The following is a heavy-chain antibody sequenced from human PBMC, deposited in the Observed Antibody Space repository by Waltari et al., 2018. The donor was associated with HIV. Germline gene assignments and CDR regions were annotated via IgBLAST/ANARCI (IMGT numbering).Heavy chain of an antibody. Sequence: VQLLEGGAWEVKLGKSLRFSWATSGLTCRRLGIHCVRQPPGNGLGWMAIISYAGSNTYYGPSVKCRFTISRDKSKNTLYRHMSSLRAEDTAVYYCARGIPHSNWGHYYYGMDVLGQGTTVTVSS. D-gene: IGHD7-27*01. CDR2: ISYAGSNT. J-gene: IGHJ6*02. V-gene: IGHV3-33*01. CDR3: ARGIPHSNWGHYYYGMDV. CDR1: GLTCRRLG.